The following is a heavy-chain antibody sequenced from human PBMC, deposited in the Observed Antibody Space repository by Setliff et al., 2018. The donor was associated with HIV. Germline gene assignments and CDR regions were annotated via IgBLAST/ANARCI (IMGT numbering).Heavy chain of an antibody. CDR1: GLDVSSNY. J-gene: IGHJ4*02. D-gene: IGHD1-26*01. CDR3: AKDGEWERQQPFGSEPHFDY. Sequence: GGSVRLSCAVSGLDVSSNYMSWVRQAPGKGLEWVSVISYDGTNKYYGDSVKGRFTISRDNAKNTVYLQMNSLRAEDTAVYYCAKDGEWERQQPFGSEPHFDYWGQGTLVTVSS. CDR2: ISYDGTNK. V-gene: IGHV3-30-3*01.